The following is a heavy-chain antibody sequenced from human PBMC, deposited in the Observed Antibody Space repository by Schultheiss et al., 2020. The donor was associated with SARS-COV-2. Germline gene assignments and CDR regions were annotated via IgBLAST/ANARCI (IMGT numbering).Heavy chain of an antibody. CDR2: ISSSSSYT. D-gene: IGHD3-3*01. Sequence: GGSLRLSCAASGFSFSSYTMNWVRQAPGRGLEWISYISSSSSYTNYADSVKGRFTISRDNSKNTLYLQMNSLRAEDTAVYYCARDFITIFDLGYWGQGTLVTVSS. CDR1: GFSFSSYT. CDR3: ARDFITIFDLGY. V-gene: IGHV3-21*05. J-gene: IGHJ4*02.